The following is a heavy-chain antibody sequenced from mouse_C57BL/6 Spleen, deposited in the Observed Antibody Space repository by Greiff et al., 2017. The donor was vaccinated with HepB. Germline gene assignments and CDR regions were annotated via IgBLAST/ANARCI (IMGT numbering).Heavy chain of an antibody. D-gene: IGHD1-1*01. CDR3: ARGLATTGRFAY. V-gene: IGHV5-17*01. J-gene: IGHJ3*01. CDR1: GFTFSDYG. Sequence: EVQRVESGGGLVKPGGSLKLSCAASGFTFSDYGMHWVRQAPEKGLEWVAYISSGSSTIYYADTVKGRFTISRDNAKNTLFLQMTSLRSEDTAMYYCARGLATTGRFAYWGQGTLVTVSA. CDR2: ISSGSSTI.